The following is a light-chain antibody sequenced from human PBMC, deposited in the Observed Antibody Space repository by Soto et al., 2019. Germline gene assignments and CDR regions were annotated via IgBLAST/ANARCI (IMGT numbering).Light chain of an antibody. CDR2: GAS. J-gene: IGKJ2*01. V-gene: IGKV3-20*01. Sequence: EIVLTQSPGTLSLSPGERATLSCRASHSVSSSYLAWYQQKPGQAPRLLIYGASSRATGIPDRFSGSGSGTDFTLTISRLEPEYFAVYYCQQYGSSPLYTFGQGTKLEIK. CDR3: QQYGSSPLYT. CDR1: HSVSSSY.